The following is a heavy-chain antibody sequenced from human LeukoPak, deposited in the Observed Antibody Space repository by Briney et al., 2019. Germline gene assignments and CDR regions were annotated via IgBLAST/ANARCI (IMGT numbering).Heavy chain of an antibody. V-gene: IGHV3-7*05. CDR1: GFSFVTYW. CDR3: ARDSWRVLDY. D-gene: IGHD3-3*01. Sequence: GGSLRLSCAASGFSFVTYWLSWVRQAPGKGLEWVANIKHDGSEKYYVDSVRGRFTISRDNGKNSLYLQMNSLRAEDTAVYFCARDSWRVLDYWGQGTLVTVSS. J-gene: IGHJ4*02. CDR2: IKHDGSEK.